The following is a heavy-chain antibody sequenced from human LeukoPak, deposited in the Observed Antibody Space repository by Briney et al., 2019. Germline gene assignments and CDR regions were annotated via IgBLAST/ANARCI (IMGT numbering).Heavy chain of an antibody. Sequence: ASVKVSCKASGYTFTSYGISWVRQAPGQGLEWMGWISAYNGNTDYAQKLQGRLTMTTDTSTSTAYMELSRLRSDDTAVYYCARDRDLYSSGLDVWGKGTTVTISS. CDR1: GYTFTSYG. J-gene: IGHJ6*04. CDR2: ISAYNGNT. D-gene: IGHD6-19*01. CDR3: ARDRDLYSSGLDV. V-gene: IGHV1-18*01.